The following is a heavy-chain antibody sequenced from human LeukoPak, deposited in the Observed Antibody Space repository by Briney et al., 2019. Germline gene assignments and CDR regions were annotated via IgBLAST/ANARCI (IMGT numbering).Heavy chain of an antibody. V-gene: IGHV3-74*03. D-gene: IGHD1-26*01. CDR1: GLTFSTYW. CDR3: AREARVGGALQY. CDR2: INPDGSIR. J-gene: IGHJ4*02. Sequence: GGSLRLSCAASGLTFSTYWMHWVRQAPGKGLAWVARINPDGSIRTYANSVQGRVTISRDTAKDTLFLQMNSLRAGDTAVYYCAREARVGGALQYWGQGTPVTVSS.